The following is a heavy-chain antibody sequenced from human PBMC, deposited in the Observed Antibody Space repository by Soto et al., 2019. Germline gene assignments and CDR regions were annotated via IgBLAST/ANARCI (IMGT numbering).Heavy chain of an antibody. CDR2: MNPNSGNT. J-gene: IGHJ6*02. V-gene: IGHV1-8*01. D-gene: IGHD3-16*01. CDR3: ATGSRTNVRYPPYYYYYGMDV. Sequence: ASMKVSCKASGYTFTSYDINWVRQATGQGLEWMGWMNPNSGNTGYAQKFQGRVTMTRNTSISTAYIELSSLRSEDTAVYYCATGSRTNVRYPPYYYYYGMDVWGQGTTVTVSS. CDR1: GYTFTSYD.